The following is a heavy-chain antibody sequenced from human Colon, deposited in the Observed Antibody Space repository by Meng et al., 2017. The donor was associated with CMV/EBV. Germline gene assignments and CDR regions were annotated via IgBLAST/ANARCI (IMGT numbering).Heavy chain of an antibody. J-gene: IGHJ5*02. CDR3: ARMYASSSGWLDP. Sequence: ASVKVSCKASGNIFSSAYLHWVRQAPGQGPEWMGMINPTDGRARHAQKFKGRVTMTRDKSTTTFYMELSSLISDDTAVYYCARMYASSSGWLDPWGQGTLVTVSS. V-gene: IGHV1-46*01. CDR1: GNIFSSAY. D-gene: IGHD6-6*01. CDR2: INPTDGRA.